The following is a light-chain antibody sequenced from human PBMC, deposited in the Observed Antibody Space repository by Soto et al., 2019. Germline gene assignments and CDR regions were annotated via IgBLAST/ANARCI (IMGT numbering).Light chain of an antibody. CDR1: QSVSSSY. Sequence: EIVMTQFPVTLSVSPGERATLSCRASQSVSSSYLAWYQQKPGQAPRLLIYDASSRATGIPDRFSGSGSGTDFTLTISRLEPEDFAVYYCQQYGSSPITFGQGTRLEIK. V-gene: IGKV3-20*01. J-gene: IGKJ5*01. CDR2: DAS. CDR3: QQYGSSPIT.